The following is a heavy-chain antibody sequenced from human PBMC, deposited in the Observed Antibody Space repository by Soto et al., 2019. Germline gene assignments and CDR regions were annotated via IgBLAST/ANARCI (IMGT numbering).Heavy chain of an antibody. D-gene: IGHD6-19*01. CDR3: ARHILGGWYYFDY. Sequence: QVQLVESGGGVVQPGRSLRLSCAASGFTFSSYGMHWVRQAPGKGLEWVAVIWYDGSNKYYADSVKGRFTISRDNSKNTLYLQMNSLRDEDTAVYYCARHILGGWYYFDYWGQGTLVTVSS. CDR1: GFTFSSYG. V-gene: IGHV3-33*01. J-gene: IGHJ4*02. CDR2: IWYDGSNK.